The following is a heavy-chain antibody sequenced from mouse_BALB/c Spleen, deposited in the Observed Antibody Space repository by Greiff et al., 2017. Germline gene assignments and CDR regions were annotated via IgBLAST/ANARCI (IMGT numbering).Heavy chain of an antibody. CDR2: INPSNGRT. V-gene: IGHV1S81*02. CDR1: GYTFTSYW. CDR3: SVTTATSDFDY. D-gene: IGHD1-2*01. Sequence: VQLQQPGAELVKPGASVKLSCKASGYTFTSYWMHWVKQRPGQGLEWIGEINPSNGRTNYNEKFKSKATLTVDKSSSTAYMQLSSLTSEDSAVYYGSVTTATSDFDYWGQGTTLTVSA. J-gene: IGHJ2*01.